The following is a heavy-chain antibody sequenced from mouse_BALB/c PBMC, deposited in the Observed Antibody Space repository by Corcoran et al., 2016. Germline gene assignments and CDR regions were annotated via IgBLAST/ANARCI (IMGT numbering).Heavy chain of an antibody. D-gene: IGHD2-1*01. V-gene: IGHV14-1*02. CDR3: ALYGSWFAY. Sequence: EAQLQQSGAELVRPGALVKLSCKASGFNIKGYYMHWVMQRPEQGLEWIGWIDPENGNTIYYPKFQGKASITADASSNPAYLQRSSLTSDDTAVDCCALYGSWFAYWGQGTLVTVSA. CDR1: GFNIKGYY. J-gene: IGHJ3*01. CDR2: IDPENGNT.